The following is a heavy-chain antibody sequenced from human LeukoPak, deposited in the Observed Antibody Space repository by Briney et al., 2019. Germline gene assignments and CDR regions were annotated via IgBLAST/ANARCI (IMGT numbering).Heavy chain of an antibody. CDR1: GYSFTNYA. CDR3: ARVAVPDFLYSEYMDF. D-gene: IGHD1-26*01. J-gene: IGHJ6*03. Sequence: ASVTVSYMASGYSFTNYAINWVRQAPGQGQEGVGWINHNNGITLYAPKFQGSVIMTSDTSISTAYMDLSSLRFEDTAVYYCARVAVPDFLYSEYMDFWAKGSTVTVSS. V-gene: IGHV1-8*01. CDR2: INHNNGIT.